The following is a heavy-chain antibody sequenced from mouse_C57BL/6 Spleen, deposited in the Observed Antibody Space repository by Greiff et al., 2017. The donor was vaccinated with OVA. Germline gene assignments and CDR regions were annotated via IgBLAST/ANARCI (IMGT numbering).Heavy chain of an antibody. CDR2: ILPGSGST. J-gene: IGHJ3*01. D-gene: IGHD2-4*01. Sequence: VQLQESGAELMKPGASVKLSCKATGYTFTGYWIEWVKQRPGHGLAWIGAILPGSGSTNYNEKFKGKATFTADTSSNTAYMQLSSLTTEDSAIYYCASWGYDYDSWFAYWGQGTLVTVSA. CDR1: GYTFTGYW. CDR3: ASWGYDYDSWFAY. V-gene: IGHV1-9*01.